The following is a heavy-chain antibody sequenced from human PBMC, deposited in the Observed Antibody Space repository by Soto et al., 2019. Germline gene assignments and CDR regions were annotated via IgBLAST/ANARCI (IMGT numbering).Heavy chain of an antibody. CDR2: IYYSGST. Sequence: SETLSLTCSVSGGSISSSSYYWGWIRQPPGKGLEWIGSIYYSGSTYYNPSLKSRVTISIDKSKNQFSLKLGSLTAADTAVYYCARLEGLATISYYFDFWGQGTLVTVSS. CDR3: ARLEGLATISYYFDF. CDR1: GGSISSSSYY. V-gene: IGHV4-39*01. D-gene: IGHD3-9*01. J-gene: IGHJ4*02.